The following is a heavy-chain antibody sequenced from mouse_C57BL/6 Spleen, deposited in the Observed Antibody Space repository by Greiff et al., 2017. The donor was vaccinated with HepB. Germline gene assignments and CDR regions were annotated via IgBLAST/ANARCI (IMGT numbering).Heavy chain of an antibody. J-gene: IGHJ1*03. CDR1: GFSLTSYG. V-gene: IGHV2-2*01. CDR2: IWSGGST. D-gene: IGHD2-4*01. Sequence: VKLMESGPGLVQPSQSLSITCTVSGFSLTSYGVHWVRQSPGKGLEWLGVIWSGGSTDYNAAFISRLSISKDNSKSQVFFKMNSLQADDTAIYYCARSDYDDYWYFDVWGTGTTVTVSS. CDR3: ARSDYDDYWYFDV.